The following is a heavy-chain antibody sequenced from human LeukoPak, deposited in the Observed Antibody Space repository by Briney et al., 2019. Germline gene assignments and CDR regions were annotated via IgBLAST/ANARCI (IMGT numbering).Heavy chain of an antibody. V-gene: IGHV4-61*09. Sequence: PSQTLSLTCTVSGGSISRGSYYWSWIRQPAGKGLEWIGHIYTSGSTNYNPSLKSRVTISVDTSKNQFSLKVSSVTAADTAVYYCARVFDSGSQAYFYYMDVWGKGTTVTISS. J-gene: IGHJ6*03. CDR3: ARVFDSGSQAYFYYMDV. D-gene: IGHD3-10*01. CDR2: IYTSGST. CDR1: GGSISRGSYY.